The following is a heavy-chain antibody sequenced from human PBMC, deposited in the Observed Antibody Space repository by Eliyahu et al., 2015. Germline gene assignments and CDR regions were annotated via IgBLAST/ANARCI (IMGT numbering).Heavy chain of an antibody. CDR2: XSKDXXNK. V-gene: IGHV3-30*18. CDR1: KFTFSTYG. D-gene: IGHD3-16*01. J-gene: IGHJ4*02. CDR3: TKDRSHYDYIWGSDY. Sequence: QVQLVESGGGVVQPGRSLRLPCAAXKFTFSTYGMPWVRXAPGKGLEWVAFXSKDXXNKXXVDSVKGRFTISRDXSKNTLYLQMNSLRPEDTAVYYCTKDRSHYDYIWGSDYWGQGTLVTVSS.